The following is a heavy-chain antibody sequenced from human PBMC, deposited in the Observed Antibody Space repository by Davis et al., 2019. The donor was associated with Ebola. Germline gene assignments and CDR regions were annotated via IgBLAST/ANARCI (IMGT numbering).Heavy chain of an antibody. CDR1: GFIFSSYV. D-gene: IGHD2-15*01. J-gene: IGHJ5*02. CDR2: ISGSGDST. Sequence: GESLMISCESSGFIFSSYVMTWVRQAPGKGLEWVSSISGSGDSTYYADSVKCRFTISRDNSRNTLYLQMNSLRAEGTAVYSCAKDGEDIVVVVAATPVWFDPWGQGTLVTVSS. CDR3: AKDGEDIVVVVAATPVWFDP. V-gene: IGHV3-23*01.